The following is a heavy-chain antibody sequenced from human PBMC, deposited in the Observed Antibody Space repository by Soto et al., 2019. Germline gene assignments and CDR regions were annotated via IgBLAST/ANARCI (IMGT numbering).Heavy chain of an antibody. V-gene: IGHV1-46*01. Sequence: QVQLVQSGTEVKKPGASVKVSCKASGYTFTTHYMHWVRQAPGQGLEWMGIINPSGGRTTYALKFQGRVTMTSDTSTNTVYVELTSLRSEDTAIYFCARADENYGSGTFSPPLRYYFNSWGQGTLVTVSS. CDR2: INPSGGRT. CDR3: ARADENYGSGTFSPPLRYYFNS. CDR1: GYTFTTHY. J-gene: IGHJ4*02. D-gene: IGHD3-10*01.